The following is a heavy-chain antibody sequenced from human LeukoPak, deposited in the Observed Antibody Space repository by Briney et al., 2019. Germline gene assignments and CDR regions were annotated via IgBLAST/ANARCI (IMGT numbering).Heavy chain of an antibody. CDR1: GGSISSSSYY. CDR3: ATQITGTDLFDY. J-gene: IGHJ4*02. V-gene: IGHV4-39*07. D-gene: IGHD1-14*01. Sequence: PSETLSLTCTVSGGSISSSSYYWGWIRQPPGKGLEWIGSIYYSGNTYYNPSLKSRVTISVDTSKTQFSLKLSSVTAADTAVYYCATQITGTDLFDYWGQGTLVTVSS. CDR2: IYYSGNT.